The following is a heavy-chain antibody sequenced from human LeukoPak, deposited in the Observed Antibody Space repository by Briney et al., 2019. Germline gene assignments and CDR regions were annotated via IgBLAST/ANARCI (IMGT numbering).Heavy chain of an antibody. CDR3: ARSNSSSWSYQREYNWFDP. CDR2: INPNSGGT. V-gene: IGHV1-2*02. Sequence: ASVKVSCKASGYTFTGYYTHWVRQAPGQGLEWMGWINPNSGGTNYAQKFQGRVTMTRDTSISTAYMELSRLRSDDTAVYYCARSNSSSWSYQREYNWFDPWGQGTLVTVSS. J-gene: IGHJ5*02. D-gene: IGHD6-13*01. CDR1: GYTFTGYY.